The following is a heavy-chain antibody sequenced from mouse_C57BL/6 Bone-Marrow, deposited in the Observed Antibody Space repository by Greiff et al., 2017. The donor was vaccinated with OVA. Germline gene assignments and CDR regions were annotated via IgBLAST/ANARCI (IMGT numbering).Heavy chain of an antibody. CDR2: IDPSDSYT. Sequence: QVQLKQPGAELVMPGASVKLSCKASGYTFTSYWMHWVKQRPGQGLEWIGEIDPSDSYTNYNQKFKGKSTLTVDKSSSTAYMQLSSLTSEDSAVYYCARCGNYWYFDVWGTGTTVTVSS. J-gene: IGHJ1*03. CDR1: GYTFTSYW. V-gene: IGHV1-69*01. D-gene: IGHD1-1*02. CDR3: ARCGNYWYFDV.